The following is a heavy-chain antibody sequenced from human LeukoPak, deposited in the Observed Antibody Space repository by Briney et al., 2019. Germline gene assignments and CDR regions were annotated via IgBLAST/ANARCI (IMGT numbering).Heavy chain of an antibody. V-gene: IGHV3-21*01. J-gene: IGHJ4*02. CDR3: ARDAGYSGSWFNFDY. CDR2: ISSRSSYI. D-gene: IGHD6-13*01. Sequence: GGSLRLSCAASGFTFSSYNMNWVRQAPGKGLEWVSSISSRSSYIYCADSMKGRFTISRDNAKNSLYLQMNSLRAEDTAVYYCARDAGYSGSWFNFDYWGQGTLVTVP. CDR1: GFTFSSYN.